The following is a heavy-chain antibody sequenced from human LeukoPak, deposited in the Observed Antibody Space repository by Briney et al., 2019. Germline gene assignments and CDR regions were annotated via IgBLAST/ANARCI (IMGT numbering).Heavy chain of an antibody. Sequence: GGSLRLSCAASGFTFSSYSMNWVRQVQGKGLEWVSYISSSISTIYYADSVKGRFTISRDNAKNSLYPQMNSLRAEDTAVYYCARDSYYGSGRNTNQYYYYYYGMDVWGQGTTVTVSS. CDR3: ARDSYYGSGRNTNQYYYYYYGMDV. CDR1: GFTFSSYS. D-gene: IGHD3-10*01. CDR2: ISSSISTI. J-gene: IGHJ6*02. V-gene: IGHV3-48*01.